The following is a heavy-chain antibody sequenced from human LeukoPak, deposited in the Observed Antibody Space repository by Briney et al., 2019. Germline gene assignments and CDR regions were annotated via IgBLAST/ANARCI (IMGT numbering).Heavy chain of an antibody. CDR3: ARVGRLATTPVGGSDH. D-gene: IGHD5-24*01. CDR1: GDSITSHY. V-gene: IGHV4-59*11. CDR2: IYYSGFT. Sequence: PSETLSLTCTVSGDSITSHYWSWIRQPPGKGLEWIGNIYYSGFTNYNPSLKSQVTMSVDTSKNQFSLRLTSVTTADTAVYYCARVGRLATTPVGGSDHWGQGNLVTVST. J-gene: IGHJ4*02.